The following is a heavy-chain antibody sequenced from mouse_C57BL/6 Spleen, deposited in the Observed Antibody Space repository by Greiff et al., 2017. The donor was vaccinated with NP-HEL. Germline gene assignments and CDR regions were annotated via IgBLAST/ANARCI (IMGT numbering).Heavy chain of an antibody. CDR1: GYAFSSSW. V-gene: IGHV1-82*01. J-gene: IGHJ3*01. Sequence: QVQLQQSGPELVKPGASVKISCKASGYAFSSSWMNWVKQRPGKGLESIGRIYPGDGDTNYNGKFKGKATLTADKSSSTAYMQLSSLTSEDSAVYFCARGAAQAPFAYWGQGTLVTVSA. CDR3: ARGAAQAPFAY. CDR2: IYPGDGDT. D-gene: IGHD3-2*02.